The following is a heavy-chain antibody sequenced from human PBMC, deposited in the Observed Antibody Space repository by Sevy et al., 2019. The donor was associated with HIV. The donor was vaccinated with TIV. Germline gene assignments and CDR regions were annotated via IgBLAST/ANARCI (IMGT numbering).Heavy chain of an antibody. D-gene: IGHD6-13*01. Sequence: GGSLRLSCAASGFTFSDHYMEWVRQAPGKGLEWVGRTRNKADSYTTEYAASVKGRFTISRDDSKNSLYLQMNSLKTEDTAVYYCATHAGIAAAGRVFDYWGQGSLVPVSS. V-gene: IGHV3-72*01. CDR2: TRNKADSYTT. CDR1: GFTFSDHY. CDR3: ATHAGIAAAGRVFDY. J-gene: IGHJ4*02.